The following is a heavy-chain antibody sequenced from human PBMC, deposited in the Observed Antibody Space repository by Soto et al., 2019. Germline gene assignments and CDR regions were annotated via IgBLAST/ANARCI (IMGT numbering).Heavy chain of an antibody. J-gene: IGHJ4*02. V-gene: IGHV3-11*01. D-gene: IGHD6-19*01. CDR2: MSGSGSSE. CDR1: GFTFSDHY. CDR3: AKGAVAGPPTFDY. Sequence: GSLRLSCAASGFTFSDHYMAWIRQAPGKGLEIVAHMSGSGSSEDYGDSVKGRFTISRDNSKNTLYLQMNSLRAEDTAVYYCAKGAVAGPPTFDYWGQGTLVTVSS.